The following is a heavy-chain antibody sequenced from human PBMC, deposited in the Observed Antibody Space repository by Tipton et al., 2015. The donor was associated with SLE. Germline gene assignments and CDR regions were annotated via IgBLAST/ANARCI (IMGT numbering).Heavy chain of an antibody. V-gene: IGHV3-33*01. CDR2: IRADGSNK. J-gene: IGHJ4*02. Sequence: SGFTYSGYAMHWVRQAPGKGLEWVAFIRADGSNKDYADSVKGRFTISRGNSKNTVPLQMNSLRVEDTAVYFCARGRGGEFLDYWGQGTLVTVSS. CDR3: ARGRGGEFLDY. D-gene: IGHD3-16*01. CDR1: GFTYSGYA.